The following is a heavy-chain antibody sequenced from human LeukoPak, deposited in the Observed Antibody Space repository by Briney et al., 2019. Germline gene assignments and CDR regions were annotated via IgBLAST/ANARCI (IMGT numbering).Heavy chain of an antibody. CDR2: INPNSGGT. V-gene: IGHV1-2*02. CDR3: ARGTSSGNDY. CDR1: GYTFTGYY. J-gene: IGHJ4*02. Sequence: ASVKVSCKASGYTFTGYYMHWVRQAPGQGLEWMGLINPNSGGTNYAKKSQGRFSMTRDTSISTAYMELSRLRSDDTAVYYCARGTSSGNDYWGQGTLVTVSS. D-gene: IGHD6-19*01.